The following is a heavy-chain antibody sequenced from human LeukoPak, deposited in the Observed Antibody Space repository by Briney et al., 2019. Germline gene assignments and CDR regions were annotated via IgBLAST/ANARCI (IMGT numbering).Heavy chain of an antibody. CDR2: IIADFDTT. CDR3: ARDGRWIAATSGNWFDP. Sequence: GGSLRLSCAASGFTFRSYAMSWVRQAPGKGLEWVSGIIADFDTTYYADSVRGRFTISRDHSKNTLYLQMNSLRAEDTAVYYCARDGRWIAATSGNWFDPWGQGTLVTVSS. J-gene: IGHJ5*02. D-gene: IGHD6-13*01. CDR1: GFTFRSYA. V-gene: IGHV3-23*01.